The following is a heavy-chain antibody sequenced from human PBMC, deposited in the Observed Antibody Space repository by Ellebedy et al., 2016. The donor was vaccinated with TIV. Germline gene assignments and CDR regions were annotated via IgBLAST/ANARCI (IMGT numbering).Heavy chain of an antibody. CDR1: GFTFSNYA. CDR2: IGGNGGSG. Sequence: PGGSLRLSCVASGFTFSNYAMSWVRQAPGKGLEWVSSIGGNGGSGDEFHYGDSVEGRFSISRDNLNNTLYLQMHSLRPDDTAVYYCASYKNTGGSFWRSDNFDVWGQGTMVTVSS. D-gene: IGHD3-10*01. J-gene: IGHJ3*01. V-gene: IGHV3-23*01. CDR3: ASYKNTGGSFWRSDNFDV.